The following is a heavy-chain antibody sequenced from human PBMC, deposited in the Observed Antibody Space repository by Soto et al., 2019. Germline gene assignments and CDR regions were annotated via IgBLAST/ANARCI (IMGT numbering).Heavy chain of an antibody. CDR2: INHSGST. D-gene: IGHD3-10*01. Sequence: SETLSLTCAVYGGSFSGYYWSWIRQPPGKGLEWIGEINHSGSTNYNPSLKSRVTISVDTSKNQFSLKLSSVTAADTAVYYCARVNYYGSGSSGGMDVWGQGTTVTVSS. V-gene: IGHV4-34*01. CDR3: ARVNYYGSGSSGGMDV. CDR1: GGSFSGYY. J-gene: IGHJ6*02.